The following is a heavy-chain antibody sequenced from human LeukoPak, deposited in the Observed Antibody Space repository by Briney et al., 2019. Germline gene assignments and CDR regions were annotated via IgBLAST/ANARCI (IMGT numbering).Heavy chain of an antibody. J-gene: IGHJ3*02. V-gene: IGHV5-51*01. CDR3: ARCSSGYIDAFDI. CDR1: GYSFTSYW. D-gene: IGHD3-22*01. Sequence: GESLKISCKGSGYSFTSYWIGWVRQMPGKGLEWMGIIYPGDSDTRYSPSFQGRVTISADKSISTAYLQWSSLKASDTAMYYCARCSSGYIDAFDIWGQGTMVTVSS. CDR2: IYPGDSDT.